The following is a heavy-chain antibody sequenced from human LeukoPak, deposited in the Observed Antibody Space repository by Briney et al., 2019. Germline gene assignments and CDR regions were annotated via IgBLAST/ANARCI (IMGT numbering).Heavy chain of an antibody. CDR2: INPNNGGT. J-gene: IGHJ3*02. Sequence: ASVKVSCKASGYTFTGYYIHWVRRARGQGLEWLGGINPNNGGTTYAQKFQGRVTMTRDTSITTAYMELSRLRSDDTAVYYCAKGRPYYYFWSCRGDGFDIWGQGTMVTVSS. CDR3: AKGRPYYYFWSCRGDGFDI. CDR1: GYTFTGYY. D-gene: IGHD3-3*01. V-gene: IGHV1-2*02.